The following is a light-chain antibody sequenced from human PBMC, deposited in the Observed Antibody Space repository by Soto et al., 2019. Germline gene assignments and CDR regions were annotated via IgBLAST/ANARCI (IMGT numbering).Light chain of an antibody. V-gene: IGKV2-28*01. CDR1: QRLLHRNGNTF. Sequence: EIVMTQSPPSLTVTPGEPASISCRSSQRLLHRNGNTFLDWYLQKPGQSPQLLIYLGSNRASGVPDRFSGSEAGTDFTLKISRVEAEDVGVYYCMQALQTPYTFGQGTKLEIK. CDR2: LGS. CDR3: MQALQTPYT. J-gene: IGKJ2*01.